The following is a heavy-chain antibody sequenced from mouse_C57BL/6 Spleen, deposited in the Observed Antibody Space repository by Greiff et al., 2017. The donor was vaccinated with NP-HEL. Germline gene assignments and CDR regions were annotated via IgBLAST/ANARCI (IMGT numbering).Heavy chain of an antibody. V-gene: IGHV7-3*01. CDR2: IRNKANGYTT. Sequence: EVMLVESGGGLVQPGGSLSLSCAASGFTFTDYYMSWVRQPPGKALEWLGFIRNKANGYTTEYSASVKGRFTISRDNSQSILYLQMNALRAEDSATYYCARSTGTKVRYFDVWGTGTTVTVSS. CDR3: ARSTGTKVRYFDV. J-gene: IGHJ1*03. CDR1: GFTFTDYY. D-gene: IGHD4-1*02.